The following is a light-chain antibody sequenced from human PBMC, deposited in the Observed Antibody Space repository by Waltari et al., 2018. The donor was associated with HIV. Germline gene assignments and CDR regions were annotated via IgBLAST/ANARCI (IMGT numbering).Light chain of an antibody. J-gene: IGLJ2*01. V-gene: IGLV3-1*01. CDR2: QDS. CDR3: QAWDSSTAYVV. Sequence: SYELTQPPSVSVSPGQTASITCSGDQLGDKYACWYQQKPGQAPVLVIYQDSKRPSGIPERFSGSNSGNTATLTISGTQAMDEADYYCQAWDSSTAYVVFGGGTKLTVL. CDR1: QLGDKY.